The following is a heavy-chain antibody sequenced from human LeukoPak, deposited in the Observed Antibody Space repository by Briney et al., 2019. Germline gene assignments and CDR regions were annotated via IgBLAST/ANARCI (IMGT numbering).Heavy chain of an antibody. D-gene: IGHD6-13*01. Sequence: SETLSLTCGVSGYSISSGYYWGWIRQPPGKGLEWIGSIYHSGNTYYNPSLRSRVTISVDTSKNQFSLKLSSVTAADTAVYYCASAPGPSLFDYWGQGTLVTVSS. J-gene: IGHJ4*02. CDR1: GYSISSGYY. V-gene: IGHV4-38-2*01. CDR3: ASAPGPSLFDY. CDR2: IYHSGNT.